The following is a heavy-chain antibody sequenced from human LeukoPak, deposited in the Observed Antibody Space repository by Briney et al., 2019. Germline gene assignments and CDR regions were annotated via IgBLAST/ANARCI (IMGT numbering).Heavy chain of an antibody. CDR1: GFTFSSYS. Sequence: AGGSLRLSCAASGFTFSSYSMSWVRQAPGKGLEWVANIKHDGSEKHSVDSVKGRFTISRDNAKNSLYLQMDSLRAEDTAVYYCARDCSNGVFSTYQTFDIWGQGTVVTVSS. V-gene: IGHV3-7*05. D-gene: IGHD2-8*01. CDR2: IKHDGSEK. J-gene: IGHJ3*02. CDR3: ARDCSNGVFSTYQTFDI.